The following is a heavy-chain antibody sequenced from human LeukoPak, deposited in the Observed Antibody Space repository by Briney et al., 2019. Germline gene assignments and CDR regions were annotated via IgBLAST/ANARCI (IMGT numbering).Heavy chain of an antibody. J-gene: IGHJ6*02. Sequence: GGSLRLSCAASGFTVSSNYMSWVRQAPGKGLEWVSVIYSGGSTYYADSVKGRFTISRDNSKNTLYLQMKSLRVEHTARYYCAKGLTGYSNYGMDVWGQGTTVTVSS. CDR1: GFTVSSNY. V-gene: IGHV3-53*01. CDR3: AKGLTGYSNYGMDV. D-gene: IGHD3-9*01. CDR2: IYSGGST.